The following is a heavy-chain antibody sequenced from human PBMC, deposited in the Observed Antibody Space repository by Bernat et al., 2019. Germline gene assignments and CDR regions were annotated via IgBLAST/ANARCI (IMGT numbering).Heavy chain of an antibody. CDR1: GFTFSDYY. CDR3: ARVVGATTSRYYFDY. D-gene: IGHD1-26*01. CDR2: ISSSGRTI. Sequence: VQLVESGGGLVQPGGSLRLSCAASGFTFSDYYMSWIRQAPGKGLEGVSYISSSGRTIYYADSGKGRFTISRDNAKNSLYLQMNSLRAEDTAVYYCARVVGATTSRYYFDYWGQGTLVTVSS. J-gene: IGHJ4*02. V-gene: IGHV3-11*01.